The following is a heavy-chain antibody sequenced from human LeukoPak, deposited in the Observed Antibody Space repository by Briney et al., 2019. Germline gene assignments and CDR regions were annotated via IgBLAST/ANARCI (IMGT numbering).Heavy chain of an antibody. D-gene: IGHD4-17*01. CDR1: GGSFSGYY. CDR3: ARDYAS. V-gene: IGHV4-34*01. CDR2: INHSGST. J-gene: IGHJ3*01. Sequence: SETLSLTCAVYGGSFSGYYWSWIRQPPGKGLEWIGEINHSGSTNYNPSLKSRVTISVDTSKNQFSLKLSSVTAADTAVYYCARDYASWGQGTMVTVSS.